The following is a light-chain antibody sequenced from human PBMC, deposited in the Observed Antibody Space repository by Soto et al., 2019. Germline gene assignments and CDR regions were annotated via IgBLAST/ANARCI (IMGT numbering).Light chain of an antibody. CDR1: QSVSSY. V-gene: IGKV3-11*01. CDR3: KQYGSSLLT. Sequence: EIVLTQSPATLSLSPGERATLSCRASQSVSSYLAWYQQKPGQAHRLLIYDAYNRATGIPARFSGSGSGTDFTLTIRSLEPEDFAVYYCKQYGSSLLTFGGGTKVDIK. J-gene: IGKJ4*01. CDR2: DAY.